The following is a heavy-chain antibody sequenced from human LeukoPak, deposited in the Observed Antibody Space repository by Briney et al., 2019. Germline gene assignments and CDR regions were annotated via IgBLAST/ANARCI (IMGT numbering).Heavy chain of an antibody. CDR1: GFTFSSYS. CDR3: AKDAGYIAAAGEFDY. Sequence: GVSLRLSCAASGFTFSSYSMNWVRQAPGKGLEWVSSISSSSSYIYYADSVKGRFTISRDNAKNSLYLQMNSLRAEDTAVYYCAKDAGYIAAAGEFDYWGQGTLVTVSS. J-gene: IGHJ4*02. D-gene: IGHD6-13*01. V-gene: IGHV3-21*04. CDR2: ISSSSSYI.